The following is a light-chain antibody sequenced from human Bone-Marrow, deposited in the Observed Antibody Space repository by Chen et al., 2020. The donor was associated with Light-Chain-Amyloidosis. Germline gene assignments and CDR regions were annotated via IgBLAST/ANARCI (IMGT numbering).Light chain of an antibody. V-gene: IGLV6-57*01. CDR1: SGSIATNY. Sequence: FVRTQSPSVSASPGQTVIISSTRSSGSIATNYVQWYQQRPGSSPTTVIYEDDQRPSGVPDRFSGSIDRSSNSASLTISGLKTEDEADYYCQSYQGSSQGVFGGGTKLTVL. CDR2: EDD. J-gene: IGLJ3*02. CDR3: QSYQGSSQGV.